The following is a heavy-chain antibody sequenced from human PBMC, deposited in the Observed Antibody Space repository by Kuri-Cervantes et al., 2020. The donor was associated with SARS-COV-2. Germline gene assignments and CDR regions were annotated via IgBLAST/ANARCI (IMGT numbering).Heavy chain of an antibody. Sequence: SETLSLTCTVSGGSVSSGSYYWSWIRQPPGKGLEWIGSIYYSGSTYYNPSLKSRVTISVDTSKNQFSLKLSSVTAADTAVYYCASQVDAAMAFDYWGQGTLVTVSS. CDR2: IYYSGST. CDR3: ASQVDAAMAFDY. J-gene: IGHJ4*02. D-gene: IGHD5-18*01. CDR1: GGSVSSGSYY. V-gene: IGHV4-39*01.